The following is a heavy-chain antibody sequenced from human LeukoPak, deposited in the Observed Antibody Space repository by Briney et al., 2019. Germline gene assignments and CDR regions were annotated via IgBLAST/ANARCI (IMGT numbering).Heavy chain of an antibody. CDR3: ARRGLVAGIYDLVYGFDI. J-gene: IGHJ3*02. V-gene: IGHV1-8*03. CDR1: GYSFTSFH. Sequence: ASVTVSCKAAGYSFTSFHINWVRQAPGQGPEWMGWMNPNTGNTGSAQKFQGRVTITQNSSISTVYMELSSLTSEDTAVYYCARRGLVAGIYDLVYGFDIWGQGTMTVSS. CDR2: MNPNTGNT. D-gene: IGHD3/OR15-3a*01.